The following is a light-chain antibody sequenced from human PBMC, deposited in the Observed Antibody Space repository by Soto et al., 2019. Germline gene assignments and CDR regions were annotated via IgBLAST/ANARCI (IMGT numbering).Light chain of an antibody. CDR2: DAS. CDR1: QSVSRY. V-gene: IGKV3-11*01. CDR3: QQRSKWPLT. J-gene: IGKJ4*01. Sequence: EIVMTQSPATLSVSPGERATLSCRASQSVSRYLGWYQQKPGQAPRLLIYDASNRATGIPARFSGSGSGTDFTLTISSLEPEDFAAYYCQQRSKWPLTFGGGTKVDIK.